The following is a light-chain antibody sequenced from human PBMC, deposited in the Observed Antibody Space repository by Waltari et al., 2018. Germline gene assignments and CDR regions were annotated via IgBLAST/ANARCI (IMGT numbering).Light chain of an antibody. CDR2: KDT. CDR1: VLPTQF. Sequence: FVLTQPPSLSVSPGQTAKIPCSAEVLPTQFAYWYLQKPGQAPLLLIHKDTQRPSRVPERFSGSNSGTTVTLTISGVQAEDEADYYCQSADKTGSHVVFGGGTKLTVL. CDR3: QSADKTGSHVV. V-gene: IGLV3-25*03. J-gene: IGLJ2*01.